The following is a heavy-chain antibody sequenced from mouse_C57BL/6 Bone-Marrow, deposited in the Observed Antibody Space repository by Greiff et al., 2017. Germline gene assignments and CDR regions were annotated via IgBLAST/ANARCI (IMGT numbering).Heavy chain of an antibody. CDR2: IHPNSGST. J-gene: IGHJ3*01. CDR3: ASRLYYGNLFAY. D-gene: IGHD2-1*01. V-gene: IGHV1-64*01. CDR1: GYTFTSYW. Sequence: VQLQQPGAELVKPGASVKLSCKASGYTFTSYWMHWVKQRPGQGLEWIGMIHPNSGSTNYNEKFKSKATLTVDKSSSTAYMQLSSLTSEDSAVYYCASRLYYGNLFAYWGQGTLVTVSA.